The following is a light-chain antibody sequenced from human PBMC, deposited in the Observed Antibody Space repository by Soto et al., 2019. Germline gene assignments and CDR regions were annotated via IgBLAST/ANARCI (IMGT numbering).Light chain of an antibody. Sequence: ETLLTQSPGTLSLSPGERATLSCRASQSVSSSHLAWYQQKPGQAPRLLVYGATNRATGVPDRISGSGSGTDFTLTISRLEPEDFAVYYCHQFSTSPGTFGQGTKLEIK. CDR1: QSVSSSH. CDR2: GAT. V-gene: IGKV3-20*01. J-gene: IGKJ2*01. CDR3: HQFSTSPGT.